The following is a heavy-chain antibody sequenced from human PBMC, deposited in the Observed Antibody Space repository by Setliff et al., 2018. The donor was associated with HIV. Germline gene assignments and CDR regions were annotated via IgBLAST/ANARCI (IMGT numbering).Heavy chain of an antibody. CDR1: GGTPITYA. CDR2: IIPLFGTT. J-gene: IGHJ4*02. Sequence: SVKVSCKASGGTPITYAINWARQAPGQGLEWVGGIIPLFGTTNYAQKFQGRVTITADESTSTADMELSSLRSEDTAVYYCARGRISGNEAYWGQGTLVTVSS. D-gene: IGHD1-20*01. CDR3: ARGRISGNEAY. V-gene: IGHV1-69*13.